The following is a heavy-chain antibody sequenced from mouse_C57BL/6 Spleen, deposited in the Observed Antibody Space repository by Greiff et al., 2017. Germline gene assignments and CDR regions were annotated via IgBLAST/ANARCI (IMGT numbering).Heavy chain of an antibody. CDR3: ARPIVTTYYAMDY. Sequence: EVKLMESGGGLVKPGGSLKLSCAASGFTFSDYGMHWVRQAPEKGLEWVAYISSGSSTIYYADTVKGRFTISRDNAKNNLFLQMTSLRSEDTAMYYCARPIVTTYYAMDYWGQGTSVTVSS. J-gene: IGHJ4*01. D-gene: IGHD2-5*01. CDR1: GFTFSDYG. V-gene: IGHV5-17*01. CDR2: ISSGSSTI.